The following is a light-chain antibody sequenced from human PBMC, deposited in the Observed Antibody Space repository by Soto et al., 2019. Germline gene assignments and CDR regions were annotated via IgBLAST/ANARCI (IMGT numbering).Light chain of an antibody. J-gene: IGLJ2*01. Sequence: QSVLTQPPSASGTPGQRVTIACSGSSSNIGSNTVNWYQQLPGTAPKVLIYSNNQRPSGVPDRFSGSKSATSASLAISGLQSYDEAEYYCAAWDDSLNGVVFGGGTKLTVL. V-gene: IGLV1-44*01. CDR3: AAWDDSLNGVV. CDR2: SNN. CDR1: SSNIGSNT.